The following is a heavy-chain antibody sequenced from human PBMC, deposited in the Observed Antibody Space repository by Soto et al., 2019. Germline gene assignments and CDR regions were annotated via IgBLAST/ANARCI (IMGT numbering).Heavy chain of an antibody. J-gene: IGHJ2*01. CDR2: INAGNGNT. Sequence: QVQLVQSGAEVKKPGASVKVSCKASGYTFTSYAMHWVRQAPGQRLEWMGWINAGNGNTKYSQKFQGRVTITRDTSESTAYMELSSLRSEDTAVYYCARVWEMGIKDWYCDLWGRGTLVTVSS. CDR1: GYTFTSYA. D-gene: IGHD3-16*01. V-gene: IGHV1-3*01. CDR3: ARVWEMGIKDWYCDL.